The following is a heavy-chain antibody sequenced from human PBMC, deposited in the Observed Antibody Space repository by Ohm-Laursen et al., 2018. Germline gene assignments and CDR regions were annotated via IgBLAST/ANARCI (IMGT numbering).Heavy chain of an antibody. J-gene: IGHJ4*02. CDR3: AKSAGPIQLWFDY. Sequence: SLRLSCAASGFTFDDYAMHWVRQAPGKGLEWVSGISWNSGSIGYADSVKGRFTISRDNAKNSLYLQMNSLRAEDTALYYCAKSAGPIQLWFDYWGQGTLVTVSS. V-gene: IGHV3-9*01. CDR1: GFTFDDYA. CDR2: ISWNSGSI. D-gene: IGHD5-18*01.